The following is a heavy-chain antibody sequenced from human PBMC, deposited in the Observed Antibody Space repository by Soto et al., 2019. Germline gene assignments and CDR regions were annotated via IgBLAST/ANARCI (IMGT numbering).Heavy chain of an antibody. CDR1: GGSFSGYY. CDR2: INHSGST. D-gene: IGHD1-20*01. V-gene: IGHV4-34*01. CDR3: AITLLTGTSYVDY. J-gene: IGHJ4*02. Sequence: NPSETLSLTCAVYGGSFSGYYWSWIRQPPGKGLEWIGEINHSGSTNYNPSLKSRVTISVDTSKNQFSLKLSSVTAADTAVYYCAITLLTGTSYVDYWGQGTLVTVSS.